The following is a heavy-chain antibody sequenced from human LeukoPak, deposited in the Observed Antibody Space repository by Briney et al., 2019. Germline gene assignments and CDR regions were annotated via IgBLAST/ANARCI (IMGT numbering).Heavy chain of an antibody. CDR3: ARESWYYYGSGSSNYFDY. CDR2: IYTSGST. V-gene: IGHV4-4*07. CDR1: GGSISSYY. D-gene: IGHD3-10*01. J-gene: IGHJ4*02. Sequence: SETLSLTCTVSGGSISSYYWSWIRQPAGKGLEWIGRIYTSGSTNYNPSLKSRVTISVDTSKNQFSLKLSSVTAADTAVYYCARESWYYYGSGSSNYFDYWGQGTLVTVSS.